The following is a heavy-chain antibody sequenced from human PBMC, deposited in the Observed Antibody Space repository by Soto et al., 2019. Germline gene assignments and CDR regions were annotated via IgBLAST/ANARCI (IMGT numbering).Heavy chain of an antibody. J-gene: IGHJ4*02. V-gene: IGHV3-15*01. CDR2: IKSNADGGTA. CDR1: GLTLGNTY. CDR3: VTAPWSGGH. Sequence: EVQLVESGGGLVNPGGSLRLSCAASGLTLGNTYMSWVRQAPGKGLEWVGRIKSNADGGTADHAAPVKGRFSISRDDSKDTLFLQMNSRKSEDTAVYYCVTAPWSGGHWGPGTLVTVSS. D-gene: IGHD3-3*01.